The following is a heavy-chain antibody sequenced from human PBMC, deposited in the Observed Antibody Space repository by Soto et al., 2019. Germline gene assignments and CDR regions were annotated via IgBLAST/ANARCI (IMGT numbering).Heavy chain of an antibody. CDR3: ARQYYYDTNGDIDL. D-gene: IGHD3-22*01. V-gene: IGHV2-5*02. CDR1: GFSLRTSGLG. J-gene: IGHJ2*01. Sequence: QSTLKESGPPLLNPTQTLTLTCTFSGFSLRTSGLGVGWIRQSPGKAMEWLALIYWDGDKRYSPSLKTRLTIATETSKNQVVLSMTNVEPVDTATYYGARQYYYDTNGDIDLWGRGTLVAVSS. CDR2: IYWDGDK.